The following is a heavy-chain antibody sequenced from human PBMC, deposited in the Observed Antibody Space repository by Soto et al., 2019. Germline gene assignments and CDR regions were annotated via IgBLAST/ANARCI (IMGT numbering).Heavy chain of an antibody. CDR3: ARVVYITSKRFLARWFDP. D-gene: IGHD3-3*01. Sequence: QVQLQESGPGLVKPSQTLSLTCTVSGGSISSGDYYWSWIRQPPGKGLEWIGYIYYSGSTYYNPSLKSRVNISVDTSKNQFSLKLSSVTAADTAVYHCARVVYITSKRFLARWFDPWGQGTLVTVSS. V-gene: IGHV4-30-4*01. CDR2: IYYSGST. CDR1: GGSISSGDYY. J-gene: IGHJ5*02.